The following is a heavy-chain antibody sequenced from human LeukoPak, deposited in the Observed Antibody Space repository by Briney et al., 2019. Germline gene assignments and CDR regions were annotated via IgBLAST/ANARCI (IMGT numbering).Heavy chain of an antibody. CDR3: AKEFVSRSSLTFDY. D-gene: IGHD2-2*01. CDR2: IGGSADYT. V-gene: IGHV3-23*01. Sequence: GGSLRLFCAASGFTFASFAMAWVRQAPGEGLEWVSAIGGSADYTFYADSVRGRFSFSRDNSKNTLYLQMISLRAEDTAIYYCAKEFVSRSSLTFDYWGQGTLVTVSS. J-gene: IGHJ4*02. CDR1: GFTFASFA.